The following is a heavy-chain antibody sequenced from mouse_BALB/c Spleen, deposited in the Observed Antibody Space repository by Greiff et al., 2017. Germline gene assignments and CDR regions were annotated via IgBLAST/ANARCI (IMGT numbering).Heavy chain of an antibody. D-gene: IGHD1-1*02. CDR3: ARGPLLSADAMDY. CDR1: GFTFSSYA. Sequence: EVQLVESGGGLVKPGGSLKLSCAASGFTFSSYAMSWVRQTPEKRLEWVASISSGGSTYYPDSVKGRFTISRDNARNILYLQMSSLRSEDTAMYYCARGPLLSADAMDYWGQGTSVTVSS. V-gene: IGHV5-6-5*01. J-gene: IGHJ4*01. CDR2: ISSGGST.